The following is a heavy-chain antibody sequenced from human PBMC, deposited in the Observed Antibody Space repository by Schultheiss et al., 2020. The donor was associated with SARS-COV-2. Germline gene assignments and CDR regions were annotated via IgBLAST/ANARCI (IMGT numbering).Heavy chain of an antibody. Sequence: GGSLRLSCAASGFTFSSYGMHWVRQAPGKGLEWVAVISYDGSNKYYADSVKGRFTISRDNSKNTLYLQMNSLRAEDTAVYYCARFRGSAMVRGKHFDYWGQGTLVTVSS. CDR2: ISYDGSNK. V-gene: IGHV3-30*03. CDR1: GFTFSSYG. CDR3: ARFRGSAMVRGKHFDY. J-gene: IGHJ4*02. D-gene: IGHD3-10*01.